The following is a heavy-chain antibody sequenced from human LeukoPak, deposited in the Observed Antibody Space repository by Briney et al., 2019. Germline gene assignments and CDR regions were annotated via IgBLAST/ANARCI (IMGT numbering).Heavy chain of an antibody. CDR1: GFTFSDYY. V-gene: IGHV3-11*01. J-gene: IGHJ3*02. CDR3: ARERRQVVTSRDAFDI. CDR2: ISSSGSTI. D-gene: IGHD4-23*01. Sequence: GGSLRLSCAASGFTFSDYYMSWIRQAPGKGLEWVSYISSSGSTIYYADSVEGRFTISRDNAKNSLYLQMNSLRAEDTAVYYCARERRQVVTSRDAFDIRGQGTMVTVSS.